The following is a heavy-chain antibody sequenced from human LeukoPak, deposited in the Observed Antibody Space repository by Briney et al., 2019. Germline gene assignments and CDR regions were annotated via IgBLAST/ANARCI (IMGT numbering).Heavy chain of an antibody. CDR2: ITVSGNI. CDR1: GFTFSSYA. J-gene: IGHJ6*02. Sequence: SGGSLRLSCAASGFTFSSYAMSWVRQAPGKGLEWVSAITVSGNIYYADSVKGRFTISRDNSKSTLYLQLNSLRAEDTAVYYCAKGDQMSYYYNAMDVWGQGTTVTVSS. D-gene: IGHD2-21*01. V-gene: IGHV3-23*01. CDR3: AKGDQMSYYYNAMDV.